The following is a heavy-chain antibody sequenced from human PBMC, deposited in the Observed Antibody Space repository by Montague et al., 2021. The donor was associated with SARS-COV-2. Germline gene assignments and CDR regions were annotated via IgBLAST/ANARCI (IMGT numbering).Heavy chain of an antibody. J-gene: IGHJ6*02. CDR3: ARVGRQQLVRLSGMDV. D-gene: IGHD6-13*01. CDR2: VSSSGLKT. Sequence: SLRLSCAASKFLFSNFAMSWVRQAPGKGLEWVSTVSSSGLKTYYADSVKGRLTISRDTSTNTVFLQMNNLRADDTAVYYCARVGRQQLVRLSGMDVWGQGTTVTVSS. V-gene: IGHV3-23*01. CDR1: KFLFSNFA.